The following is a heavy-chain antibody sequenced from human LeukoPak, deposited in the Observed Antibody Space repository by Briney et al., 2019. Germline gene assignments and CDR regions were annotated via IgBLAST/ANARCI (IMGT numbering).Heavy chain of an antibody. D-gene: IGHD3-10*01. CDR3: ARDWPTMGDAFDI. J-gene: IGHJ3*02. Sequence: ASVKVSCKASGYTFTSYYMHWVRQAPGQGLEWMGIINPSGGSTSYAQKFQGRVTMTRDTSTSTVYMKLSSLRSEDTAVYYCARDWPTMGDAFDIWGQGTMVTVSS. CDR2: INPSGGST. CDR1: GYTFTSYY. V-gene: IGHV1-46*03.